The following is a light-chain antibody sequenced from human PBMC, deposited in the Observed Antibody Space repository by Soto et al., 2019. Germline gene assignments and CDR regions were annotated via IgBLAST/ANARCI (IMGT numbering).Light chain of an antibody. CDR1: QSVSSY. J-gene: IGKJ4*01. V-gene: IGKV3-11*01. CDR2: DAS. Sequence: PGERATLSCWASQSVSSYLAWYQQKPGQAPRLLIYDASNRATGIPARFSGSGSGTDFTLTISSLETEDVAVYYSQQRSNGLRTFGGVTKGYIK. CDR3: QQRSNGLRT.